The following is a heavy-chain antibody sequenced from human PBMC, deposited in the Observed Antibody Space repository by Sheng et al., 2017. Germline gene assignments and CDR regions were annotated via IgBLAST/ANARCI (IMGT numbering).Heavy chain of an antibody. Sequence: QVQLQQWGAGLLKPSETLSLTCAVYGGSFSGYYRSWIRQPPGKGLEWIGEINHSGSTNYNPSLKSRVTISVDTSKNQFSLKLSSVTAADTAVYYCARGPDKYYDYVWGSYRRNWFDPWGQGTLVTVSS. CDR3: ARGPDKYYDYVWGSYRRNWFDP. V-gene: IGHV4-34*01. CDR1: GGSFSGYY. CDR2: INHSGST. D-gene: IGHD3-16*02. J-gene: IGHJ5*02.